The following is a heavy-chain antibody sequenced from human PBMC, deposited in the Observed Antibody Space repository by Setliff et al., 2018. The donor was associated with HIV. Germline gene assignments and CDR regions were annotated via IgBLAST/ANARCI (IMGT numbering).Heavy chain of an antibody. J-gene: IGHJ4*02. Sequence: PGGSLRLSCAASGFTFNSYWMHWVRQAPGKGLVWVSHIKSDGRVTRYADSVKGRFTISRDNAKNTLYLQMNSLRVEDTAVYYCTRTYCSSTSCYDDCWGQGTLVTVSS. CDR2: IKSDGRVT. D-gene: IGHD2-2*01. CDR3: TRTYCSSTSCYDDC. V-gene: IGHV3-74*01. CDR1: GFTFNSYW.